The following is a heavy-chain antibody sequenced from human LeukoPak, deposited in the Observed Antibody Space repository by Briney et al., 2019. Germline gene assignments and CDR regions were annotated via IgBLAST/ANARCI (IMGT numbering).Heavy chain of an antibody. V-gene: IGHV1-2*02. Sequence: ASVKVSCKASGYTFTGYYMHWVRQAPGQGLEWMGWINPNSGGTNYAQKFQGRVTMTRDTSISTAYMELSRLRSDDTAVYYCAREEYSSSSGFDYWGQGTLVTV. J-gene: IGHJ4*02. CDR1: GYTFTGYY. D-gene: IGHD6-6*01. CDR2: INPNSGGT. CDR3: AREEYSSSSGFDY.